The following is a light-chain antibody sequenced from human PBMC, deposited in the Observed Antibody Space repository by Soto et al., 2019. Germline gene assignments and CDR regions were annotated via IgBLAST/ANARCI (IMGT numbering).Light chain of an antibody. J-gene: IGKJ2*01. CDR1: QSISNC. V-gene: IGKV1-5*03. CDR2: KSS. Sequence: DIQMTQSPSTLSASVGDIVTITCRASQSISNCLHWYQQKAGKAPKVLIYKSSSLGSGVPSRISGSGSKTEFPLTISRLQHVYSANYYYQQYNSYSYTFGQGTKLEIK. CDR3: QQYNSYSYT.